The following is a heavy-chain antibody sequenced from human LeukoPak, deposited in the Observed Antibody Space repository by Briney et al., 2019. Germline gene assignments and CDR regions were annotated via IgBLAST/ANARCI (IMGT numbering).Heavy chain of an antibody. CDR3: ARGGIVAAPTYYYYGMDV. V-gene: IGHV3-21*01. J-gene: IGHJ6*02. Sequence: GGSLRLSCAASGFTFSSYSMNWVRQAPGKGLEWVSSISSSSSYIYYADSVKGRFTISRDNAKNSLYLQMNSLRAEDTAVYYCARGGIVAAPTYYYYGMDVWGQGTTVTVSS. CDR2: ISSSSSYI. CDR1: GFTFSSYS. D-gene: IGHD6-13*01.